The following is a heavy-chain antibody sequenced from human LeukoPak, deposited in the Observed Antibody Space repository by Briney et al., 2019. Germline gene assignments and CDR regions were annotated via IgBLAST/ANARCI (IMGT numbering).Heavy chain of an antibody. CDR3: ARSRHPYYYDSSGPHFDY. V-gene: IGHV1-46*01. Sequence: ASVKVSCKASGYTFTSYDINWVRQAPGQGLEWMGIINPSGGSTSYAQKFQGRVTMTRDTSTSTVYMELSSLRSEDTAVYYCARSRHPYYYDSSGPHFDYWGQGTLVTVSS. CDR2: INPSGGST. J-gene: IGHJ4*02. CDR1: GYTFTSYD. D-gene: IGHD3-22*01.